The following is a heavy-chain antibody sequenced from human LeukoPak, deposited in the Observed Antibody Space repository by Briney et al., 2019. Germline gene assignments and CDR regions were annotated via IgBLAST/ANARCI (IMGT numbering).Heavy chain of an antibody. CDR2: INHSGST. CDR1: GGSFSGYY. J-gene: IGHJ4*02. V-gene: IGHV4-34*01. D-gene: IGHD2-15*01. Sequence: PSETLSLTCAVYGGSFSGYYWSWIRQPPGKGLEWIGEINHSGSTNYNPSLKSRVTISVDTSKNQFSLKLSSVTAADTAVYYCASSAGLYSFDYWGQGTLVTVSS. CDR3: ASSAGLYSFDY.